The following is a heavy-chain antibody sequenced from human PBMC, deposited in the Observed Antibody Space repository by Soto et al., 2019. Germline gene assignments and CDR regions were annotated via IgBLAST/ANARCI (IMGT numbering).Heavy chain of an antibody. D-gene: IGHD4-17*01. Sequence: SVKFSCKASGGTFSSYAISWVRQAPGQGLEWMGGIIPIFGTANYAQKFQGRVTITADESTSTAYMEPSSLRSEDTAVYYCARPHGDYGVDWFDPWGQGTLVTVSS. CDR2: IIPIFGTA. CDR1: GGTFSSYA. J-gene: IGHJ5*02. CDR3: ARPHGDYGVDWFDP. V-gene: IGHV1-69*13.